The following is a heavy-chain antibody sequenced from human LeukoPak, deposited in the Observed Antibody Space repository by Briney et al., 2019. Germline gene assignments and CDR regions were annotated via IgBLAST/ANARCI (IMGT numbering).Heavy chain of an antibody. CDR2: ISYSGST. D-gene: IGHD2/OR15-2a*01. V-gene: IGHV4-59*08. J-gene: IGHJ4*02. CDR3: AGHHPRNTVDF. Sequence: SEALSLTCTVSGGSISSYYWSWIRQPPGKGLEWIGYISYSGSTNYNPSLKGRVTISLDTSKNQFSLKLSSVTAADTAVYYCAGHHPRNTVDFWGQGTLVTVSS. CDR1: GGSISSYY.